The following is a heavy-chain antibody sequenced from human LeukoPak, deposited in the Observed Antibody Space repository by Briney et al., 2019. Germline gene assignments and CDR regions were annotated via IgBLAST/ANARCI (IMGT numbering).Heavy chain of an antibody. J-gene: IGHJ4*02. CDR3: ARALAAAFDY. Sequence: GGSLRLSCAASGFTFSSYSMNWVRQSPGKGLEWVSSISSSSSYIYYADSVKGRFTISRDNAKNSLYLQMNSLRAEDTAVYYCARALAAAFDYWGQGTLVTVSS. CDR1: GFTFSSYS. CDR2: ISSSSSYI. V-gene: IGHV3-21*01. D-gene: IGHD6-13*01.